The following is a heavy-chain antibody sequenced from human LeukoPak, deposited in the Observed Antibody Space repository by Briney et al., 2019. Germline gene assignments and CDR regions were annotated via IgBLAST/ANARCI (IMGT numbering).Heavy chain of an antibody. CDR2: IIPILGIA. V-gene: IGHV1-69*04. CDR1: GGTFSSYA. D-gene: IGHD2-2*01. CDR3: ARFEAGIVVVPVRQPRPPPPRYFDY. Sequence: SVKVSCKASGGTFSSYAISWVRQAPGQGLEWMGRIIPILGIANYAQKFQGRVTITADKSTSTAYMELSSLRSEDTAVYYCARFEAGIVVVPVRQPRPPPPRYFDYWGQGTLVTVSS. J-gene: IGHJ4*02.